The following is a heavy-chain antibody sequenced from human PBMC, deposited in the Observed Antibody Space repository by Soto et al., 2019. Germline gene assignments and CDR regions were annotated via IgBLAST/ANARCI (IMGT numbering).Heavy chain of an antibody. CDR1: GFTFNSYV. Sequence: EVQLLESGGGLVQPGGSLRLSCAASGFTFNSYVMNWVRQAPGKGLEWFSVISGSVGSTYYADSVKGRFTISRDNSKTTLDPRLDSLRAEDSPVYYCTTRISVSYFDFWGQGTLVTVSS. D-gene: IGHD6-19*01. J-gene: IGHJ4*02. CDR2: ISGSVGST. V-gene: IGHV3-23*01. CDR3: TTRISVSYFDF.